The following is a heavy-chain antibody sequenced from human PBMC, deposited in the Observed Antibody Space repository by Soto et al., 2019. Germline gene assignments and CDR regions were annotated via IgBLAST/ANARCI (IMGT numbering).Heavy chain of an antibody. CDR3: ARDGVGHTSFFGYFDY. D-gene: IGHD1-26*01. CDR1: GFTFSGLG. V-gene: IGHV3-33*01. J-gene: IGHJ4*02. Sequence: QVQLVESGGGVVQPGRSLRLSCAASGFTFSGLGMHWVRQAPGKGLEWGAVIRYDGSNIYYAEAVKGRFTISRDNSKDKLYLQMNSLRADDTAVYYCARDGVGHTSFFGYFDYWGQGTLVTVSS. CDR2: IRYDGSNI.